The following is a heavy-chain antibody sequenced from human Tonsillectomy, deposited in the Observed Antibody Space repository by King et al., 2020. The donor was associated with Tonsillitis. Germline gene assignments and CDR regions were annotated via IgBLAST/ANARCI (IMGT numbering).Heavy chain of an antibody. V-gene: IGHV1-46*03. D-gene: IGHD3-22*01. J-gene: IGHJ3*01. CDR1: GYTFTSYY. Sequence: QLVQSGAEVKKPGASVKVSCKASGYTFTSYYMHWVRQAPGQGLEWMGIINPSGGSTSYAQKFQGRLTMTRDTSTTQVYMELSSLRSEETAVYYGASDDGRNYYDSSGPWGRGTMVTVSS. CDR3: ASDDGRNYYDSSGP. CDR2: INPSGGST.